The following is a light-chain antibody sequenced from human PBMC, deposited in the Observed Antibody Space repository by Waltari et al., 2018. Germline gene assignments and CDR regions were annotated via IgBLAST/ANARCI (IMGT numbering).Light chain of an antibody. Sequence: AIQMTPSPSSLSASVGDRVTITCRASQDIKNDLGWYQKKPDTAPKFLIHAASSLQSAVPSRFSGGGSGTNFTLTISSLQPEDFATYYCLQDYTYPLTFGGGTKVEIK. J-gene: IGKJ4*01. CDR1: QDIKND. CDR3: LQDYTYPLT. V-gene: IGKV1-6*02. CDR2: AAS.